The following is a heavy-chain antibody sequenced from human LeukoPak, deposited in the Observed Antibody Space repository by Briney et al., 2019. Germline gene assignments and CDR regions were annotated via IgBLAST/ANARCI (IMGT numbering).Heavy chain of an antibody. J-gene: IGHJ4*02. CDR1: GGSISSGDYY. V-gene: IGHV4-30-4*01. CDR2: FYYSGST. Sequence: PSETLSLTCSVSGGSISSGDYYWSWIRQPPGKGLEWIGFFYYSGSTHYNPSLRSRLTISVDTSENQFSLKLSSATAADTAVYYCARGDMATNFFDYWGQGTLVTVSS. CDR3: ARGDMATNFFDY. D-gene: IGHD5-24*01.